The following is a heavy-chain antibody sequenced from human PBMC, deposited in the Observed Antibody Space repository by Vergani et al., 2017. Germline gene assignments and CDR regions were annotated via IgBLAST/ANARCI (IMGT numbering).Heavy chain of an antibody. D-gene: IGHD1-26*01. CDR1: GFTFSTYA. CDR3: ARGIVGGLEFDN. V-gene: IGHV3-48*01. Sequence: EVQLLESGGSLKQPGGSVRLSCAVSGFTFSTYAMHWVRQAPGKGLEWVSYISGVGDTINYADSVKGRFTISRDNSLHLQMNSLRVEDTAVYYCARGIVGGLEFDNWGQGTLVTVSS. J-gene: IGHJ4*02. CDR2: ISGVGDTI.